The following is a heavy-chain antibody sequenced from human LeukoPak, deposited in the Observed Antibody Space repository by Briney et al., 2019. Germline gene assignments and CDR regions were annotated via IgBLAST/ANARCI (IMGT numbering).Heavy chain of an antibody. J-gene: IGHJ4*02. CDR1: GYTLTELS. Sequence: ASVKVSCKVSGYTLTELSMHWVRQAPGKGLEWMGGFDPEDGETIYAHKFQGRVTMTEDTSTDTAYMELRSLRSDDTAVYYCARGYSSSWYSSDYWGQGTLVTVSS. CDR2: FDPEDGET. V-gene: IGHV1-24*01. CDR3: ARGYSSSWYSSDY. D-gene: IGHD6-13*01.